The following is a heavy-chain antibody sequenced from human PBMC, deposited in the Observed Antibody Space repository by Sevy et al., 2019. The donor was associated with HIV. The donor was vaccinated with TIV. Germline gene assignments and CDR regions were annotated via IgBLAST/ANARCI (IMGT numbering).Heavy chain of an antibody. V-gene: IGHV3-7*01. CDR3: ARPTSGLSEYEPLDNARFYGMDV. Sequence: GGSLRLSCEVSGFTFSDFWMTWVRQSPGKGLEWVAYINQDERHINLLDSVRGRFTISRDNAKNSLFLQMNSLRAEDTAVYYCARPTSGLSEYEPLDNARFYGMDVWGQGTTVTVSS. J-gene: IGHJ6*02. CDR1: GFTFSDFW. D-gene: IGHD1-20*01. CDR2: INQDERHI.